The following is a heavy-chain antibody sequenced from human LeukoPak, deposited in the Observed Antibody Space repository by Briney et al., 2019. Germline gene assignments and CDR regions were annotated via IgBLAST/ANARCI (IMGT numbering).Heavy chain of an antibody. V-gene: IGHV3-23*01. D-gene: IGHD6-19*01. J-gene: IGHJ4*02. CDR3: EGHSSGWTDY. Sequence: PGGSLRLSCAASGFTFRTYAMSWVRQAPGKGLEWVSSISSSGGTTYYADSVKGRFTISTDNSKNTLYLQMNRLRAEDTAVYFCEGHSSGWTDYWGQGTLVTVSS. CDR1: GFTFRTYA. CDR2: ISSSGGTT.